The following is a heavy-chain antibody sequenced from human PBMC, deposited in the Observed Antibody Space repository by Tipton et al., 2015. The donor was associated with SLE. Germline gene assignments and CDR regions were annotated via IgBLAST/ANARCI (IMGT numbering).Heavy chain of an antibody. Sequence: VQLVQSGGGLVQPGGSLRLSCAASGFTVSSNYMSWVRQAPGKGLEWVSVIYSGGSTYYADSVKGRFTISRDNSKNTLYLQMNSLRAEDTAVYYCAREWGYYDSSGYFDIWGQGTMVTVSS. V-gene: IGHV3-53*04. D-gene: IGHD3-22*01. J-gene: IGHJ3*02. CDR3: AREWGYYDSSGYFDI. CDR1: GFTVSSNY. CDR2: IYSGGST.